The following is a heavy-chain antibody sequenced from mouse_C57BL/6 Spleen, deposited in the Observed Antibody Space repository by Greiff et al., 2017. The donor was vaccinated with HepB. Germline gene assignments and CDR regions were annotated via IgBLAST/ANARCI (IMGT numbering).Heavy chain of an antibody. J-gene: IGHJ3*01. CDR3: TTSYDYLFAY. Sequence: EVQLQESGAELVRPGASVKLSCTASGFNIKDDYMHWVKQRPEQGLEWIGWINPENGDTEYASKFQGKATITADTSSNTAYLQLSSLTSEDTSVYYCTTSYDYLFAYWGQGTLVTVSA. CDR1: GFNIKDDY. D-gene: IGHD2-4*01. CDR2: INPENGDT. V-gene: IGHV14-4*01.